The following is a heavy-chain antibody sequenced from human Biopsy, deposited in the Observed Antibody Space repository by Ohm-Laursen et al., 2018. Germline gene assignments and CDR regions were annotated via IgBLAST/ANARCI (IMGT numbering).Heavy chain of an antibody. J-gene: IGHJ6*02. CDR1: GGSISSDY. D-gene: IGHD2/OR15-2a*01. CDR2: IYYSGST. CDR3: ARATNSTGWPYYYFYGMDV. V-gene: IGHV4-59*01. Sequence: SETLSLTCPVSGGSISSDYWSWIRQTPGKGLEWIGYIYYSGSTNYNPSLKSRVTISVDTSKNQFSLGLNSVTAADTAVYYCARATNSTGWPYYYFYGMDVWGQGTTVTVSS.